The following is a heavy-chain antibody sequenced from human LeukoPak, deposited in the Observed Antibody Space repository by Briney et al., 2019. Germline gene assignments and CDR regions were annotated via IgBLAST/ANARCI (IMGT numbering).Heavy chain of an antibody. D-gene: IGHD3-22*01. J-gene: IGHJ3*02. Sequence: GGSLRLSCAASGFTFSSYAMSWVRQAPGKGLEWVSAISGSGGSTYYADSVKGRFTISRDNSKNTLYLQMNSLRAEDTAVYYCAKLRGRITMIVVTRTPRLFDIWGQGTMVTVS. V-gene: IGHV3-23*01. CDR1: GFTFSSYA. CDR3: AKLRGRITMIVVTRTPRLFDI. CDR2: ISGSGGST.